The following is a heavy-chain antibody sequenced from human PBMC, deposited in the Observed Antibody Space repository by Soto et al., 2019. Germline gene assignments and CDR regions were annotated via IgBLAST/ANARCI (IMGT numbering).Heavy chain of an antibody. CDR1: GGTFSTYA. V-gene: IGHV1-69*13. CDR2: IIPIFGTA. Sequence: GASVKVSCKASGGTFSTYALSWVRLAPGRGLEWMGGIIPIFGTANYAQKFQGRVTITADESTSTAYMELSSLRSEDTAVYYCARIPWNDAWFDPWGQGTLVTVSS. J-gene: IGHJ5*02. D-gene: IGHD1-1*01. CDR3: ARIPWNDAWFDP.